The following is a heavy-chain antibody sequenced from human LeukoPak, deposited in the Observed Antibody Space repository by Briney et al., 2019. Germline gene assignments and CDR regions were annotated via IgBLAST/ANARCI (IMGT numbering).Heavy chain of an antibody. CDR1: GGTFSSYA. V-gene: IGHV1-69*13. Sequence: ASVKASCKASGGTFSSYAISWVRQAPGQGLEWMGGIIPIFGTANYAQKFQGRVTITADESTSTAYMELSSLRSEDTAVYYCARGFYQLGYFDYWGQGTLVTVSS. CDR3: ARGFYQLGYFDY. CDR2: IIPIFGTA. D-gene: IGHD2-2*01. J-gene: IGHJ4*02.